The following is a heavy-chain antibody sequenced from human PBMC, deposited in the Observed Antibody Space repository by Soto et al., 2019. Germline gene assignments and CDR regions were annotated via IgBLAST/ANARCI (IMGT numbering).Heavy chain of an antibody. CDR3: ASHDQGARFDP. CDR1: RYIFTAYF. D-gene: IGHD1-1*01. Sequence: QVQLVQSGAEVKKPGASVKVSCKAPRYIFTAYFMHWVRQAPGQGLEWMGWINPNNGATHYGLSFQGRVTMTRDTSISTDYLELSSLRSDGTAVNYCASHDQGARFDPWGQGTLVSVSS. V-gene: IGHV1-2*02. CDR2: INPNNGAT. J-gene: IGHJ5*02.